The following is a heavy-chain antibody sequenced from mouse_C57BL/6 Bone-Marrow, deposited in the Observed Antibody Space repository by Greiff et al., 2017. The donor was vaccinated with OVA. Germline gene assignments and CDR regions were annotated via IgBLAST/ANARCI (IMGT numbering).Heavy chain of an antibody. CDR3: ARNAPITTVVGGYFDV. CDR2: IWTGGGT. V-gene: IGHV2-9-1*01. J-gene: IGHJ1*03. D-gene: IGHD1-1*01. CDR1: GFSLTSYA. Sequence: VQLVESGPGLVAPSQSLSITCTVSGFSLTSYAISWVRQPPGKGLEWLGVIWTGGGTNYNSALKSRLSISKDNSKSQVFLKMNSLQTDDTARYYCARNAPITTVVGGYFDVWGTGTTVTVSS.